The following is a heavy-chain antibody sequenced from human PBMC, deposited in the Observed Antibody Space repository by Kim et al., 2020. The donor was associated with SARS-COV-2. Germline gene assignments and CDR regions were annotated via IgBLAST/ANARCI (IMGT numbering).Heavy chain of an antibody. CDR2: INSSSSTI. J-gene: IGHJ6*02. Sequence: GGSLRLSCAASGFTFSNYNMNWVRQTPGKGLEWISYINSSSSTIYYADSVKGRFTISRDNAQNSLYLHMNSLRHEDTAVYFCARVLLWFGELEDYGMDVWGQGTTVTV. V-gene: IGHV3-48*02. CDR3: ARVLLWFGELEDYGMDV. CDR1: GFTFSNYN. D-gene: IGHD3-10*01.